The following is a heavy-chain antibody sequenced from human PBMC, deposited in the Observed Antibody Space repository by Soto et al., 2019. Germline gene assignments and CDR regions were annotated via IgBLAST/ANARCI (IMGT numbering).Heavy chain of an antibody. D-gene: IGHD6-19*01. CDR3: ARDHINGWKFDY. Sequence: GSLRLSCTASGVPFSDYIMNWVRQAPGKGLEWVSSITGSSDFIHYADSVKGRFTISRDNANNSFYLQMNSLRAEDTAVYYCARDHINGWKFDYWGRGTLVTVSS. V-gene: IGHV3-21*01. CDR1: GVPFSDYI. J-gene: IGHJ4*02. CDR2: ITGSSDFI.